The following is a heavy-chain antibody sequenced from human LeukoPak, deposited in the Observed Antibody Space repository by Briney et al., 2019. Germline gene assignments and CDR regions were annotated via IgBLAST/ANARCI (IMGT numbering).Heavy chain of an antibody. J-gene: IGHJ4*02. CDR3: ARPAPGDYDILTGYSRYYFDY. Sequence: GESLQISCKGSGYSFTSYWIGWVRQMPGKGLEWMGIIYPGDSDTRYSPSFQGQVTISADKSISTAYLQWSSLKAPDTAMYYCARPAPGDYDILTGYSRYYFDYWGQGTLVTVSS. CDR1: GYSFTSYW. CDR2: IYPGDSDT. V-gene: IGHV5-51*01. D-gene: IGHD3-9*01.